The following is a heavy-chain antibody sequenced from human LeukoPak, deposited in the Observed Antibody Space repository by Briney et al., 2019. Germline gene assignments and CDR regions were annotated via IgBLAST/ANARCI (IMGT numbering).Heavy chain of an antibody. CDR1: GDSISSSGYY. D-gene: IGHD6-13*01. Sequence: KPSETLSLTCTVFGDSISSSGYYWGWIRQPPGKGLEWIGSISYSGSTYYSPSLKSRVTISEDTSKNQFSLKLSSVTAADTAVYYCARARSIAAVEYYFDYWGQGTLVTVSS. CDR2: ISYSGST. J-gene: IGHJ4*02. CDR3: ARARSIAAVEYYFDY. V-gene: IGHV4-39*07.